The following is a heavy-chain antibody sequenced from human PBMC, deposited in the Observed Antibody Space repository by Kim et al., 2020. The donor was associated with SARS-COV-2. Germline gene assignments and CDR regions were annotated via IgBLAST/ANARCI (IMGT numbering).Heavy chain of an antibody. D-gene: IGHD2-15*01. Sequence: SETLSLTCTVSGGSISSYYWSWIRQPPGKGLEWIGYIYYSGSTNYNPSLKSRVTISVDTSKNQFSLKLSSVTAADTAVYYCARGDGGTNYYFDYWGHGTLVTVSS. J-gene: IGHJ4*01. CDR2: IYYSGST. CDR3: ARGDGGTNYYFDY. V-gene: IGHV4-59*01. CDR1: GGSISSYY.